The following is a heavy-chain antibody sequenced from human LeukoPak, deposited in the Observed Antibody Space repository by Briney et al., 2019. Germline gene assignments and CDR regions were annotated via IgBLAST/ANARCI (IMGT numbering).Heavy chain of an antibody. V-gene: IGHV4-34*01. Sequence: SETLSLTCAVYGGSFSGYYWSWIRQPPGKGLEWIGEINHSGSTNYNPSLKSRVTISVDTSKNQFSLKLSSVTAADTAVYYCARKLGYCSSTSCYPQTYNWFDPWGQGTLVTVSS. CDR1: GGSFSGYY. CDR2: INHSGST. D-gene: IGHD2-2*01. CDR3: ARKLGYCSSTSCYPQTYNWFDP. J-gene: IGHJ5*02.